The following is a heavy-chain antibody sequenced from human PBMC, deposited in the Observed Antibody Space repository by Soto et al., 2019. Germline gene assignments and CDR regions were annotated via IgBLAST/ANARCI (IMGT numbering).Heavy chain of an antibody. V-gene: IGHV1-18*01. CDR3: ARDILRGYDSSGFYS. Sequence: QVQLVQSGAELRKPGASVKVSCKASGYSFSSYGINWVRQAPGQGLEWMGWINTYNGNRNYAQKFEDRVTMTTATSTNTVYMELRSLKSDYTAIYYCARDILRGYDSSGFYSLGQGTLVTVSS. D-gene: IGHD3-22*01. CDR2: INTYNGNR. J-gene: IGHJ4*02. CDR1: GYSFSSYG.